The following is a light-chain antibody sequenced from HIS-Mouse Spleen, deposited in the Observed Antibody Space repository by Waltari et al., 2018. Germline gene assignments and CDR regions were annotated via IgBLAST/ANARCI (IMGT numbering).Light chain of an antibody. CDR3: SSYTSSSTRV. V-gene: IGLV2-14*03. CDR1: SSDVGGYNY. CDR2: DVS. J-gene: IGLJ2*01. Sequence: QSALTQPASVSGSPGQSITISCTGTSSDVGGYNYVSWYQQHPGQAPKLMIYDVSNRPSGVSNRFPGSKSGNTASLTISGLQAEDEADYYCSSYTSSSTRVFGGGTKLTVL.